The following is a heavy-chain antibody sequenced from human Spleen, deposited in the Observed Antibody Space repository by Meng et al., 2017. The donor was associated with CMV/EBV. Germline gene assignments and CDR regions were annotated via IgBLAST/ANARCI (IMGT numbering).Heavy chain of an antibody. Sequence: SETLSLTCTVSGGSISSYYWTWIRQPPGKGLEWIGEINHSGSTNYNPSLKSRVTISEDTSKNQFSLKLSSVTAADTAVYYCARGGSSWQNFDYWGQGTLVTVSS. J-gene: IGHJ4*02. CDR2: INHSGST. V-gene: IGHV4-34*01. CDR3: ARGGSSWQNFDY. D-gene: IGHD2-2*01. CDR1: GGSISSYY.